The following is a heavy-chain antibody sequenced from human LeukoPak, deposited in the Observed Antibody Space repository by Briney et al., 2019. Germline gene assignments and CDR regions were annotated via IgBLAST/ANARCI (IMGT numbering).Heavy chain of an antibody. J-gene: IGHJ4*02. CDR2: IIPIFGTA. CDR1: GGTFSSYA. Sequence: SVKVSCKASGGTFSSYAISWLRQAPGQGLEWTGGIIPIFGTANYAQKFQGRVTITTDESTSTAYMELSSLRSEDTAVYYCARGGYSSPPFDYWGQGTLVTVSS. D-gene: IGHD6-13*01. V-gene: IGHV1-69*05. CDR3: ARGGYSSPPFDY.